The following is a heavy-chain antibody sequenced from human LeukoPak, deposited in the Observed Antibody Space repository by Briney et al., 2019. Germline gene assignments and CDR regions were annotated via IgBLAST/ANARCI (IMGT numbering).Heavy chain of an antibody. V-gene: IGHV1-58*02. Sequence: ASVKVSCNASGFTLSSSSMQWVRQARGQRLEWIGWIVLGSGTTNSAQTLQERVTITRDMSTSTAYMELSSLRSEDTAVYYCARGNLEQDDYWGQGTLVTVFS. CDR1: GFTLSSSS. D-gene: IGHD1/OR15-1a*01. CDR3: ARGNLEQDDY. CDR2: IVLGSGTT. J-gene: IGHJ4*02.